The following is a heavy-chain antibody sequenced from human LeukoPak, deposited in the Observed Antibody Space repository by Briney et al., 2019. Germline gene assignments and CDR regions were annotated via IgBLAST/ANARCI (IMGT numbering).Heavy chain of an antibody. Sequence: PSETLSLTCTVSGGSISSYYWSWIRQPPGKGLEWIGYIYYSGSTNYNPSLKSRVTISVDTSKNQFSLKLSSVTAADTAVCYCATNTVTATYWYFDLWGRGTLVTVSS. CDR1: GGSISSYY. CDR2: IYYSGST. J-gene: IGHJ2*01. V-gene: IGHV4-59*01. D-gene: IGHD4-17*01. CDR3: ATNTVTATYWYFDL.